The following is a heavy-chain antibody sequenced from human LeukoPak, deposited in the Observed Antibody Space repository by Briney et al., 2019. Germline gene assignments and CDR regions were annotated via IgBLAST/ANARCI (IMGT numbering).Heavy chain of an antibody. CDR2: IKQDGSEK. CDR3: ARDIVVVVAAKNYFDY. D-gene: IGHD2-15*01. CDR1: GFTFSSYW. Sequence: GGSLRLSCAASGFTFSSYWMSWVRQAPGKGLEWVANIKQDGSEKYYVDSVKGRFTISRDNAKNSLNLQMNSLRAEDTAVYYCARDIVVVVAAKNYFDYWGQGTLVTVSS. J-gene: IGHJ4*02. V-gene: IGHV3-7*01.